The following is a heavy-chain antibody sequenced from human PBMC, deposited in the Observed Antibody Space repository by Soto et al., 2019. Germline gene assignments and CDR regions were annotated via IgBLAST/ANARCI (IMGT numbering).Heavy chain of an antibody. J-gene: IGHJ4*02. CDR1: GFTFSSYS. V-gene: IGHV3-21*01. CDR2: ISSSSSYI. Sequence: EVQLVESGGGLVKPGGSLRLSCAASGFTFSSYSMNWVRQAPGKGLEWVSSISSSSSYIYYADSVKGRFTISRDNAKNSLYLQMNSLRAEDTALYYCATVVPAATADWVQGTLVTVSS. CDR3: ATVVPAATAD. D-gene: IGHD2-2*01.